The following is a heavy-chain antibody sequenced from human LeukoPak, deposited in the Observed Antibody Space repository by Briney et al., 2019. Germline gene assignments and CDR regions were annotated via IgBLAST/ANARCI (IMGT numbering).Heavy chain of an antibody. D-gene: IGHD3-22*01. Sequence: GGSLQVCCQGAGSSFTRYWICGGRQVPGKGLGGGSIIYSGESDTKYSSSFEGQVTSSADKSIRTAYPQWSRLKASDTAMYYCARTDYDSRVGDYWGQGTLVTVSS. CDR3: ARTDYDSRVGDY. V-gene: IGHV5-51*01. J-gene: IGHJ4*02. CDR2: IYSGESDT. CDR1: GSSFTRYW.